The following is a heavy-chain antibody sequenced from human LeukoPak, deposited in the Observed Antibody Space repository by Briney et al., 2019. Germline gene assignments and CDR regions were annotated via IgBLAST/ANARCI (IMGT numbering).Heavy chain of an antibody. Sequence: GRSLRLSCAASGFTFSSYAKHWVRQAPGKGLEWVAVISYDGSNKYYADSVKGRFTISRDNSKNTLYLQMNSLRAEDTAVYYCASGYFDWSQSDYWGQGTLVTVSS. J-gene: IGHJ4*02. D-gene: IGHD3-9*01. V-gene: IGHV3-30*04. CDR1: GFTFSSYA. CDR3: ASGYFDWSQSDY. CDR2: ISYDGSNK.